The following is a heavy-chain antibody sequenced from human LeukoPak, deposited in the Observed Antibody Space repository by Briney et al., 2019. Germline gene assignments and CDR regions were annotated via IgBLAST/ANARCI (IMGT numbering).Heavy chain of an antibody. J-gene: IGHJ6*03. V-gene: IGHV1-46*01. Sequence: ASVKVSCKASGYTFTSYYMHWVRQAPGQGLEWMGVINPSGGSTSYAQKFQGRVTMTRDMSTSTVYMELSSLRSEDTAVYYCASHNRNYPNYYYYYMDVWGKGTTVTVSS. CDR1: GYTFTSYY. D-gene: IGHD1-7*01. CDR3: ASHNRNYPNYYYYYMDV. CDR2: INPSGGST.